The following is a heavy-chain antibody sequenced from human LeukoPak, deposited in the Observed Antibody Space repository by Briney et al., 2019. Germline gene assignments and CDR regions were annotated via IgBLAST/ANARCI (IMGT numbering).Heavy chain of an antibody. J-gene: IGHJ5*02. CDR3: ASVPFWSGTSEFDP. CDR2: ISSSSSTI. D-gene: IGHD3-3*01. Sequence: GGSLRLSCAASGFTFSSYSVNWVRQAPGKWLEWVSYISSSSSTIYYADSVKGRFTISRDNAKNSLYLQMNSLRAEDTAVYYCASVPFWSGTSEFDPWGQGTLVTVSS. CDR1: GFTFSSYS. V-gene: IGHV3-48*01.